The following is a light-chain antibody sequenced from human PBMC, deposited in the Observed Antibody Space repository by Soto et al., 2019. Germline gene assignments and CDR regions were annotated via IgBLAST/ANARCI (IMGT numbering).Light chain of an antibody. J-gene: IGKJ4*01. CDR2: GAS. CDR3: QQYNIWPPLT. Sequence: EIVMTQSPATLPVSPGERATLSCRASQSVSSNLAWYQQKPGQAPRLLIYGASTRATGIAARFSGSGSGTEFTLTISSLQSEDFAVYFCQQYNIWPPLTFGGGTKVEIK. CDR1: QSVSSN. V-gene: IGKV3-15*01.